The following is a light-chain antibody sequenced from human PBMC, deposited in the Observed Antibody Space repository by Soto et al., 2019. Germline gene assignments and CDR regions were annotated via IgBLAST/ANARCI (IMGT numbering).Light chain of an antibody. V-gene: IGKV3-20*01. CDR1: QSVSSSY. J-gene: IGKJ1*01. Sequence: EIVWTQSPGTLSLSPGERATLSCRTIQSVSSSYLAWYQQKPGQAPRLLIYGASSRATGIPDRFSGSGSGTDFTLTISRLEPEDFAVYYCQQYGSSSVTFGQGTKVDIK. CDR2: GAS. CDR3: QQYGSSSVT.